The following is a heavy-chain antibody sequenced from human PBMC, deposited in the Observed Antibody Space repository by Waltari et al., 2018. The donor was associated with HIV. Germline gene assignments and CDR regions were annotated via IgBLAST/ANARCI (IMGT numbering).Heavy chain of an antibody. V-gene: IGHV3-21*01. CDR1: GFTFNNYN. Sequence: EMHLVESGGGLVKPGGSLRLSCVASGFTFNNYNMNWVRQAAGKALKWITSITTSGHNIYYADSVKGRFTISRDNATNSVYLQMNSLRVEDTAAYFCARVVDVSLHLYHYPLMDVWGKGTTVTVAS. CDR2: ITTSGHNI. CDR3: ARVVDVSLHLYHYPLMDV. J-gene: IGHJ6*03. D-gene: IGHD1-26*01.